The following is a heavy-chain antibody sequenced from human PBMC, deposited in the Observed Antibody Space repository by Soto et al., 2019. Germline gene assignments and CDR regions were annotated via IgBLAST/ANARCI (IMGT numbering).Heavy chain of an antibody. CDR3: AKGGVEYYYYYMDA. J-gene: IGHJ6*03. Sequence: GGSLRLSCAASGFTFGSYATSWVRQAPGKGLEWVSAISARGTWTYYADFVRGRFTVSRDSSNSTLYLEMNSLRAEDTAVYYCAKGGVEYYYYYMDAWGKGTTVTVSS. CDR1: GFTFGSYA. CDR2: ISARGTWT. V-gene: IGHV3-23*01. D-gene: IGHD3-10*01.